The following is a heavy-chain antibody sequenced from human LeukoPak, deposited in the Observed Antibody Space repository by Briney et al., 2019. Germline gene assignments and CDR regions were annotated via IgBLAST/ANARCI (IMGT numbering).Heavy chain of an antibody. CDR1: GGSISSYY. CDR2: IYYSGST. Sequence: SKTLSLTCTVSGGSISSYYWTWIRQPPGKGLEWIGNIYYSGSTNYNPSLKSRVTISVDTSKNQFSLKLTSVTAADTAVYYCARDGSGFPDAFDIWGQGTMVTVSS. D-gene: IGHD6-19*01. J-gene: IGHJ3*02. V-gene: IGHV4-59*01. CDR3: ARDGSGFPDAFDI.